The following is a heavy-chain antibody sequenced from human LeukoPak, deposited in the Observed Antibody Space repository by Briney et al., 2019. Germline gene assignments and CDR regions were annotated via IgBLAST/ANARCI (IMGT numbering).Heavy chain of an antibody. Sequence: GGSLTLSCAASGFTYSSYSRNWVRQAPGKGLEWVSSISSSSSYIYYADSVKGRFTNSRDNAKNSLYLQMKSLRAEDTAVYYCATNLYGDYPLNYWGQRSLVTVSS. CDR1: GFTYSSYS. D-gene: IGHD4-17*01. CDR3: ATNLYGDYPLNY. V-gene: IGHV3-21*01. J-gene: IGHJ4*02. CDR2: ISSSSSYI.